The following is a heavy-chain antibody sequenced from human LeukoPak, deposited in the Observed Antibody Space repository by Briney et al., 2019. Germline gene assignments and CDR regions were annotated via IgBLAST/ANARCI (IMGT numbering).Heavy chain of an antibody. Sequence: GGSLRLSCAASGFTLSSYAMSWVRQAPGKGLEWVSGIGGSGGSTYHADSAKGRFTISRDNSKNTLYLQMNSLRAEDTAVYYCAKDFLDNRERPYYMDVWGKGTTVTVSS. CDR1: GFTLSSYA. CDR3: AKDFLDNRERPYYMDV. CDR2: IGGSGGST. D-gene: IGHD1-1*01. V-gene: IGHV3-23*01. J-gene: IGHJ6*03.